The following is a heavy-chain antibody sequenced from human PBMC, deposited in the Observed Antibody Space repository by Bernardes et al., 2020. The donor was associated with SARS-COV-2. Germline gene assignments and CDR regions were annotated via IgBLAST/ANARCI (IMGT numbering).Heavy chain of an antibody. CDR3: ARESTPGLRAIGY. D-gene: IGHD3-16*01. V-gene: IGHV1-18*01. Sequence: ASVKASCKASGYSFPSYGIIWVRQAPGQGLEWMGWFSAYNGNIEYAQKFQGRVTITTDTSANTGYMDLRSLRSDDTAVYYCARESTPGLRAIGYWGQGTLVTVSS. J-gene: IGHJ4*02. CDR2: FSAYNGNI. CDR1: GYSFPSYG.